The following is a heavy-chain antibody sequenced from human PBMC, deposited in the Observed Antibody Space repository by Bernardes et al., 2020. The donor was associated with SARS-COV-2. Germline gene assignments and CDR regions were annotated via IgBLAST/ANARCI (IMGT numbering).Heavy chain of an antibody. CDR1: GFTFHSYA. D-gene: IGHD2-2*01. Sequence: GSLRLSCAASGFTFHSYALSWVRQAPGKGLEWVSTISGNGDRTYYADSVKGRFTISRDNSKNTLYLQMSTLRAEDTAVYYCARGLFMPDFDYWGQGTLVTVTS. CDR2: ISGNGDRT. V-gene: IGHV3-23*01. J-gene: IGHJ4*02. CDR3: ARGLFMPDFDY.